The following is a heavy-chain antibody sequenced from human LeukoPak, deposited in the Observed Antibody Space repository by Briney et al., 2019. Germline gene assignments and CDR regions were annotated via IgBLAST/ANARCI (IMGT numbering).Heavy chain of an antibody. J-gene: IGHJ4*02. CDR1: GFTFSSYA. Sequence: LPGGSLRLSCAASGFTFSSYAMHWVRQAPGKGLEWVAVISYDGSNKYYADSVKGRFTISRDNSKNTLYLQMNSLRAEDTAVYYCARDSNDFWSGPPLLWGQGTLVTVSS. V-gene: IGHV3-30-3*01. CDR2: ISYDGSNK. D-gene: IGHD3-3*01. CDR3: ARDSNDFWSGPPLL.